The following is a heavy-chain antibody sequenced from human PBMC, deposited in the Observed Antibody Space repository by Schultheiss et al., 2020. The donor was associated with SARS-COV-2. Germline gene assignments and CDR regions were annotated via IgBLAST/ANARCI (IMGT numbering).Heavy chain of an antibody. V-gene: IGHV3-74*01. Sequence: GGSLRLSCAASGFTVSSNYMSWVRQAPGKGLEWVSRINSDGSSTSYADSVKGRFTISRDNAKNTLYLQMNSLRAEDTAVYYCARLYSSGWYGAGENWFDPWGQGTLVTVSS. J-gene: IGHJ5*02. CDR3: ARLYSSGWYGAGENWFDP. CDR2: INSDGSST. D-gene: IGHD6-19*01. CDR1: GFTVSSNY.